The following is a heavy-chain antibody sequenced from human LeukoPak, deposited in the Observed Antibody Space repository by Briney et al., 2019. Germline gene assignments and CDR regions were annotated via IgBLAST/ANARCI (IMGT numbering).Heavy chain of an antibody. CDR3: ARKGFVRRVDFDY. J-gene: IGHJ4*02. CDR2: INHSGST. V-gene: IGHV4-34*01. CDR1: GGSFSGYY. Sequence: SETLSLTCAVYGGSFSGYYWSWIRQPPGKGLEWIGEINHSGSTNYNPSLKSRVTISVDTSKNQFSLKLSSVTAADTAVYYCARKGFVRRVDFDYWGQGTLVTVSS. D-gene: IGHD2-15*01.